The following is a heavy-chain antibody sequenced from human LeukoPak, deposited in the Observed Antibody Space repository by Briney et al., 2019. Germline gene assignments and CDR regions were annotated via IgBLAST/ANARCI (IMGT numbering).Heavy chain of an antibody. CDR2: ISSSGSTI. J-gene: IGHJ4*02. Sequence: GGSLRLSCAASGFTFSSYEMNWVRQAPGKGLEWVSYISSSGSTIYYADSVKGRFTISRDNAKNSLYLQMNSLRAEDTAVYYCARDRGTWNDDGFDYWGQATLVTVSS. CDR1: GFTFSSYE. V-gene: IGHV3-48*03. CDR3: ARDRGTWNDDGFDY. D-gene: IGHD1-1*01.